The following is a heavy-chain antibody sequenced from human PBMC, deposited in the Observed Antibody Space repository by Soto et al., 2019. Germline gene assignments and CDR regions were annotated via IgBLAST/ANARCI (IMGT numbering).Heavy chain of an antibody. Sequence: QVTLKESGPVLVKPTETLTLTCAVSGFSPRDSKVGVSWIRQPPGKALEWLAHIFWNGEKSYSTSLERRLTISKDPSKGQVVLTMTNMDPVDTATYFCAHVRQLHGAHSYDYWGRGTLVTVSS. CDR2: IFWNGEK. D-gene: IGHD1-1*01. CDR1: GFSPRDSKVG. V-gene: IGHV2-26*01. CDR3: AHVRQLHGAHSYDY. J-gene: IGHJ4*02.